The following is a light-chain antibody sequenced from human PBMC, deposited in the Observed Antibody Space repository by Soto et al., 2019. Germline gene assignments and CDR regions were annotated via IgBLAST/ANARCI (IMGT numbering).Light chain of an antibody. Sequence: EIVMAQSPATLSVSPGERATLSCRASQSVSSNLAWYQQKPGQAPRLLIDGASTRATGIPARFSGSGSGTEFSFTISSLQSEDFAVYYCQQYNNWLPTFGQGTSLEIK. CDR1: QSVSSN. V-gene: IGKV3-15*01. CDR2: GAS. CDR3: QQYNNWLPT. J-gene: IGKJ2*01.